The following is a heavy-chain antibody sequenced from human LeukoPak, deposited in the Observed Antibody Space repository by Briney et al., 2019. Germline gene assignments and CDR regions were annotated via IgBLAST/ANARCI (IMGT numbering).Heavy chain of an antibody. J-gene: IGHJ3*02. D-gene: IGHD2-15*01. V-gene: IGHV3-30*03. CDR1: GFTFSSYG. CDR3: AGGAFDI. Sequence: GGSLRLSCAASGFTFSSYGMHWVRQVPGKGLEWVAVISYDGSSKYYADSVKGRFTISRDNSKNTLYLQMNSLRAEDTVVYYCAGGAFDIWGQGTMVTVSS. CDR2: ISYDGSSK.